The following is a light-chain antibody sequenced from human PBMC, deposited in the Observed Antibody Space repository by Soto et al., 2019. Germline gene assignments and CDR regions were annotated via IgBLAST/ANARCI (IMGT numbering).Light chain of an antibody. J-gene: IGKJ3*01. CDR2: GAS. Sequence: EIVMTQSPGTLSLSPGDTATLSCRASQSLGSDLAWYQQKPGQAPRLLIYGASSRATGIPDRFSGSGSGIEFTLTISSLQSEDSAFYYCQQYFNWPLTWTFGPGTKVDIK. CDR1: QSLGSD. V-gene: IGKV3D-15*01. CDR3: QQYFNWPLTWT.